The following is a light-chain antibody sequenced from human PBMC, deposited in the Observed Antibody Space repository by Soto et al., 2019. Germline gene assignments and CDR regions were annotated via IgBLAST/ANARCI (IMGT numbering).Light chain of an antibody. CDR2: DVS. CDR3: QQRTDWPPVYT. CDR1: QSVSSF. V-gene: IGKV3-11*01. Sequence: EIVLTQSPVTLSLSPGDRATLSCRPSQSVSSFLAWYQQKPGQPPGLLIYDVSNRAAGIPARFSGSGSGTDFTLTISSLEPEDFAVYYCQQRTDWPPVYTFGQGTKLEIK. J-gene: IGKJ2*01.